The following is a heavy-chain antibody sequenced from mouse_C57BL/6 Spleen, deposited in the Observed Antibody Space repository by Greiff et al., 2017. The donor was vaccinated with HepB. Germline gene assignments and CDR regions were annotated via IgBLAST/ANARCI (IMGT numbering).Heavy chain of an antibody. J-gene: IGHJ3*01. D-gene: IGHD1-1*01. Sequence: EVMLVESGGGLVQPGGSMKLSCVASGFTFSNYWMNWVRQSPEKGLEWVAQIRFKSDNTATHYAESVKGRFTISRDDSKSSVYLQMNHLRAEDTGIYYCTGDPFTTVVAKFAYWGQGTLVTVSA. CDR1: GFTFSNYW. V-gene: IGHV6-3*01. CDR3: TGDPFTTVVAKFAY. CDR2: IRFKSDNTAT.